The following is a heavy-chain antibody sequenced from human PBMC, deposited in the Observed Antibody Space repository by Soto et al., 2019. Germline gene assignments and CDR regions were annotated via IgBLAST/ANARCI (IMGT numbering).Heavy chain of an antibody. CDR2: VYYTGLT. CDR3: ARQGRPGYCTGGNCYPTVDS. Sequence: QMHLQQSGPGLVKPSETLSLTCTVAGSSMSSSAYYWGWIRQPPGKVLEWIGRVYYTGLTDYKSSRESRVSIAADSSKNQLSLRLSSLSAADTAIYFCARQGRPGYCTGGNCYPTVDSWGPGTMVTVSS. V-gene: IGHV4-39*01. D-gene: IGHD2-15*01. CDR1: GSSMSSSAYY. J-gene: IGHJ3*02.